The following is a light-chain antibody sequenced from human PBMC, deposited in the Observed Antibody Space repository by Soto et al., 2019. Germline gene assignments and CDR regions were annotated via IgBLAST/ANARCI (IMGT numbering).Light chain of an antibody. CDR2: WAS. V-gene: IGKV4-1*01. Sequence: DIVMTQSPDSLAVSLGERATINCKSSQSVLYISNNKNYVAWYQQKPGQPPKLLIYWASTRESGVPDRFSGSGSGADFTLTISSLQAEEVAVYDCQQYYGTPPTFGQGTKVEIK. CDR3: QQYYGTPPT. CDR1: QSVLYISNNKNY. J-gene: IGKJ1*01.